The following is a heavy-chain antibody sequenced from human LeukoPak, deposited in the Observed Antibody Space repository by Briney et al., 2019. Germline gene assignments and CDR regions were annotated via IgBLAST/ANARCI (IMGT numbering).Heavy chain of an antibody. CDR1: GGSISSSSYY. CDR2: IYYSGST. V-gene: IGHV4-39*07. CDR3: TRLGYHLLYAYYYYYMDV. Sequence: SETLSLTCTVSGGSISSSSYYWGWIRQPPGKGLEWIGSIYYSGSTYYNPSLKSRVTISVDTSKNQFSLKLSSVTAADTAVYYCTRLGYHLLYAYYYYYMDVWGKGTPVTVSS. D-gene: IGHD2-15*01. J-gene: IGHJ6*03.